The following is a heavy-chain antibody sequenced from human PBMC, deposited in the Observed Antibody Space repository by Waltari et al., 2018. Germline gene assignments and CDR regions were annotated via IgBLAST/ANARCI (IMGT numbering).Heavy chain of an antibody. D-gene: IGHD2-15*01. CDR2: IYPGDSDT. V-gene: IGHV5-51*01. CDR3: ARGYCSGGSCIDAFDI. J-gene: IGHJ3*02. Sequence: EGQLVQSGAEVKKPGESLKISCKGSGYSFTSYWIGVVRQMPGKGLEWMGIIYPGDSDTRYSPSFQGQVTISADKSISTAYLQWSSLKASDTAMYYCARGYCSGGSCIDAFDIWGQGTMVTVSS. CDR1: GYSFTSYW.